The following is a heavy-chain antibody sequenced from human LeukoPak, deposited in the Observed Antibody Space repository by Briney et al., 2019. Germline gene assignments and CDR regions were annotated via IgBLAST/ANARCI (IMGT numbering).Heavy chain of an antibody. CDR1: GGSISSYY. J-gene: IGHJ4*02. CDR3: GRRGQIGLLPFDY. Sequence: PSETLSLTCTVSGGSISSYYWSWIRQPPGKGLEWIGYIYSSGSTKYNPSLTSRVTISVDTSKNQFSLKLTSVTAADTAVYYCGRRGQIGLLPFDYWGQGTLVTVSS. D-gene: IGHD2-15*01. CDR2: IYSSGST. V-gene: IGHV4-59*01.